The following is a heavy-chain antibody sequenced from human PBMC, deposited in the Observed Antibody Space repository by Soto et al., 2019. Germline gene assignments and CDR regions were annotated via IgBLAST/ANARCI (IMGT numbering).Heavy chain of an antibody. CDR3: ASPYYYDSSGYYGGDAFDI. Sequence: GASVKVSCKASVGTFSSYAISWVRQAPGQGLEWMGGIIPIFGTANYAQKFQGRVTITADESTSTAYMELSSLRSEDTAVYYCASPYYYDSSGYYGGDAFDIWGQGTMVTVSS. V-gene: IGHV1-69*13. CDR2: IIPIFGTA. CDR1: VGTFSSYA. D-gene: IGHD3-22*01. J-gene: IGHJ3*02.